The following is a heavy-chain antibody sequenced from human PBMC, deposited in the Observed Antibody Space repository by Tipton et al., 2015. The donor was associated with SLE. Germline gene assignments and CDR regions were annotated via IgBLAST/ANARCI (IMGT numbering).Heavy chain of an antibody. CDR2: IYTSGST. CDR3: ARGPLGQGLIAISDGMDV. CDR1: GGSISSYY. D-gene: IGHD3-10*01. Sequence: TLSLTCTVSGGSISSYYWSWIRQPAGKGLEWIGRIYTSGSTNYNPSLKSRVTMSVDTSKNQFSLKLSSVTAADTAVYYCARGPLGQGLIAISDGMDVWGQGTMVTVSS. V-gene: IGHV4-4*07. J-gene: IGHJ6*02.